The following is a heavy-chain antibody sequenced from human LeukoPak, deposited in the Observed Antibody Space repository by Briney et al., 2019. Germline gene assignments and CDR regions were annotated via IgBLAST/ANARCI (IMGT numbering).Heavy chain of an antibody. J-gene: IGHJ4*02. CDR2: IYYSGST. V-gene: IGHV4-59*01. D-gene: IGHD6-6*01. CDR3: ARGYSSSPEPFDY. Sequence: SETLSLTCTVSGGSISSYYWSWIRQPPGKGLEWIGYIYYSGSTNYNPSLKSRVTISVDTSKNQFSLKLSSVTAADTAVYYCARGYSSSPEPFDYWGQGTLVTVSS. CDR1: GGSISSYY.